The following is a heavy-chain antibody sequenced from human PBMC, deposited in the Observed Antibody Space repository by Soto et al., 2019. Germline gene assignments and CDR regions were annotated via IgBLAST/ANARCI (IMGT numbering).Heavy chain of an antibody. CDR2: IYYSRST. J-gene: IGHJ6*02. V-gene: IGHV4-59*01. CDR1: GGSISSYY. D-gene: IGHD6-13*01. CDR3: ARSPAADLNYYYYYGMDV. Sequence: SETLSLTCTVSGGSISSYYWSWIRQPPGKGLEWIGYIYYSRSTNYNPSLKSRVTISVDTSKNQFSLKLSSVTAADTAVYYCARSPAADLNYYYYYGMDVWGQGTTVTVSS.